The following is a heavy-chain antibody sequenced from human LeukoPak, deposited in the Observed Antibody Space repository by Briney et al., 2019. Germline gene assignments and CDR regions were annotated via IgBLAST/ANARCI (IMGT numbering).Heavy chain of an antibody. Sequence: PSETLSLTCTVSGGSISSGSYYWSWIRQPAGKGLEWIGRIYTSGSTNYNPSLKSRVTISVDTSKNQFSLKLSSVTAADTAVYYCAVNSGYYPSPYDYWGQGTLVTVSS. CDR3: AVNSGYYPSPYDY. D-gene: IGHD3-22*01. CDR2: IYTSGST. V-gene: IGHV4-61*02. CDR1: GGSISSGSYY. J-gene: IGHJ4*02.